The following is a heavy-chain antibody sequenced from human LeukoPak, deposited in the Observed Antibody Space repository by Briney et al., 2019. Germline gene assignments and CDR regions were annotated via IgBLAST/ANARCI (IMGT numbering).Heavy chain of an antibody. CDR2: IRSKAYGGTT. V-gene: IGHV3-49*04. D-gene: IGHD6-6*01. J-gene: IGHJ6*02. Sequence: GGSLRLSCAASGFTFSGYDMSWVRQAPGKGLEWVGFIRSKAYGGTTEYAASVKGRFTISRDHSKSIAYLQMNSLKPEDTAVYYCTRDLGYSSSSFGMDVWGQGTTVPVSS. CDR1: GFTFSGYD. CDR3: TRDLGYSSSSFGMDV.